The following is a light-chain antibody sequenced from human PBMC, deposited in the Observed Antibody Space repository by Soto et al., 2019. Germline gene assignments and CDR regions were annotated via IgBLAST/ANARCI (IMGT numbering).Light chain of an antibody. Sequence: QSVLTQPASVSGSPGQSITISCTGTISDIGGYNFISWYQHHPGKAPKLVIYDVNNRPSGISYRFSGSKSGNTASLTISGLQSEDESDYFCSSYTSSNTLVVFGGGTKVTVL. CDR1: ISDIGGYNF. J-gene: IGLJ2*01. V-gene: IGLV2-14*01. CDR2: DVN. CDR3: SSYTSSNTLVV.